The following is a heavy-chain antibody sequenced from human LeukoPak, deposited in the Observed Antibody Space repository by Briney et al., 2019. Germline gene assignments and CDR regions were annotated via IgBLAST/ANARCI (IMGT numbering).Heavy chain of an antibody. CDR2: ISSSSSYI. D-gene: IGHD4-17*01. CDR3: GRDQEDYGDSFG. J-gene: IGHJ4*02. Sequence: GGSLRLSCAASGFTFSSYAMSWVRQAPGKGLEWVSSISSSSSYIYYADSVKGRFTISRDNAKNSLYLQMNSLRAEDTAVYYCGRDQEDYGDSFGWGQGTLVTVSS. CDR1: GFTFSSYA. V-gene: IGHV3-21*01.